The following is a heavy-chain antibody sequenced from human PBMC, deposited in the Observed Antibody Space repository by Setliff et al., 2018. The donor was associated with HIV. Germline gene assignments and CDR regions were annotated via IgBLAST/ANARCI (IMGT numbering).Heavy chain of an antibody. D-gene: IGHD2-21*02. V-gene: IGHV4-38-2*02. CDR3: ARAMRGVVVTNMYYYYGMDV. J-gene: IGHJ6*02. CDR1: GYSISSGYY. Sequence: KPSETLSLTCTVSGYSISSGYYWGWIRQPPGKGLEWFGSIYHSGSTYYNPSLKIRVTISVDTSKNQFSLKLSSVTAADTAVYYCARAMRGVVVTNMYYYYGMDVWGQGTTGTVS. CDR2: IYHSGST.